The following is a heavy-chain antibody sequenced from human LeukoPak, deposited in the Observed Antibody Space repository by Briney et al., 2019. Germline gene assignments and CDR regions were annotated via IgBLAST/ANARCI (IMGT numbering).Heavy chain of an antibody. CDR2: IYHSGST. V-gene: IGHV4-38-2*02. J-gene: IGHJ4*02. CDR3: ARGWFYFDY. D-gene: IGHD3-9*01. CDR1: GYSINSGYY. Sequence: SETLSLTCTVSGYSINSGYYWGWIRQPPGKGLEWIGSIYHSGSTYYNPSLKSRVTISVDTSKNQFSLKLSSVTAADTAVHYCARGWFYFDYWGQGTLVTVSS.